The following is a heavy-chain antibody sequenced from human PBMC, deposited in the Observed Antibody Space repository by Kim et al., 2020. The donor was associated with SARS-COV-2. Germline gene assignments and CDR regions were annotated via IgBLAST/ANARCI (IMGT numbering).Heavy chain of an antibody. D-gene: IGHD3-3*01. CDR3: ARDNGRRYYDFWSGYYQRTAFDI. V-gene: IGHV4-31*03. Sequence: SETLSLTCTVSGGSISSGGYYWSWIRQHPGKGLEWIGYIYYSGSTYYNPSLKSRVTISVDTSKNQFSLKLSSVTAADTAVYYCARDNGRRYYDFWSGYYQRTAFDIWGQGTMVTVSS. CDR1: GGSISSGGYY. CDR2: IYYSGST. J-gene: IGHJ3*02.